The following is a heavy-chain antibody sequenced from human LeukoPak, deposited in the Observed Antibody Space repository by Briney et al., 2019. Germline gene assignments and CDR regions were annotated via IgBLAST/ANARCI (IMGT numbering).Heavy chain of an antibody. J-gene: IGHJ3*02. CDR3: ARVPRPGYCSSTSCYPDAFDI. Sequence: PSETLSLTCTVSGGSISSSSYYWGWIRQPPGKGLEWIGYIYYSGSTYYNPSLKSRVTISVDTSKNQFSLKLSSVTAADTAVYYCARVPRPGYCSSTSCYPDAFDIWGQGTMVTVSS. CDR2: IYYSGST. D-gene: IGHD2-2*03. V-gene: IGHV4-30-4*08. CDR1: GGSISSSSYY.